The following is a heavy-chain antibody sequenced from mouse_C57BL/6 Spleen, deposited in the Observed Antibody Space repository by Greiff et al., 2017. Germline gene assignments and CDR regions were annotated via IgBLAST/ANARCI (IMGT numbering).Heavy chain of an antibody. J-gene: IGHJ2*01. CDR3: TRVWDYDEGDFDY. V-gene: IGHV5-9-1*02. CDR2: ISSGGDYI. Sequence: EVKLVESGEGLVKPGGSLKLSCAASGFTFSSYAMSWVRQTPEKRLEWVAYISSGGDYIYYADTVKGRFTISRDNARNTLYLQMSSLKSEDTAMYYCTRVWDYDEGDFDYWGQGTTLTVSS. D-gene: IGHD2-4*01. CDR1: GFTFSSYA.